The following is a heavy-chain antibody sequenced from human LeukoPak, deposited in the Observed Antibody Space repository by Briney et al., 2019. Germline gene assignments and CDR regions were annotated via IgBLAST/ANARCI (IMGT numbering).Heavy chain of an antibody. CDR3: ARGGTTFEH. J-gene: IGHJ4*02. CDR2: IKQDGSEK. CDR1: GFTFSTYR. V-gene: IGHV3-7*01. Sequence: GGSLRLSCAASGFTFSTYRMSWVRQAPGKGLEWVANIKQDGSEKHYVDSVKGRFTISRDNAKNSLYLQMNSLTAEDTAVYYCARGGTTFEHWGQGTLVTVSS. D-gene: IGHD1-1*01.